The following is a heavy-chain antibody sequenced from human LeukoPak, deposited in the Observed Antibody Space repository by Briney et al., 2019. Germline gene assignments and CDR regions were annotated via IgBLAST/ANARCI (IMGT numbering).Heavy chain of an antibody. CDR2: INHSGGT. Sequence: SETLSLTCAVYGGSFSGYYWSWIRQTPGKGLEWIGEINHSGGTNYNPSLQSRVTISVDTSKNQFSLTLSSVTAADTAVYYCARGDYSSGSYVLDYWGQGTLVTVSS. CDR3: ARGDYSSGSYVLDY. D-gene: IGHD3-10*01. CDR1: GGSFSGYY. V-gene: IGHV4-34*01. J-gene: IGHJ4*02.